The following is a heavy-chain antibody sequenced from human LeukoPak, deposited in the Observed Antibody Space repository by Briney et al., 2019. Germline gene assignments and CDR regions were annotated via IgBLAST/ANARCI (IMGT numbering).Heavy chain of an antibody. Sequence: EGSLRLSCAASGFTFSTYGIHWVRQAPGKGLEWVAFIRYDGSNKYYADSVKGRFTISKDNSKNTLFLQMNSLRPEDTAVYYCAKDSPYAYYGSGSYWDYWGQGTLVTVSS. CDR1: GFTFSTYG. D-gene: IGHD3-10*01. CDR3: AKDSPYAYYGSGSYWDY. V-gene: IGHV3-30*02. J-gene: IGHJ4*02. CDR2: IRYDGSNK.